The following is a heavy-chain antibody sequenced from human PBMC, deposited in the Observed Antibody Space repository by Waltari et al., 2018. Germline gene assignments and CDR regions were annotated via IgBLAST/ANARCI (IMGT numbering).Heavy chain of an antibody. CDR2: IYYSGST. CDR1: GDSVSSSYY. D-gene: IGHD3-3*01. CDR3: ARASRGSGFYYGYLDL. J-gene: IGHJ2*01. Sequence: QVQLQESGPGLVKPSETLSLTCTVSGDSVSSSYYWSWIRQPPGKGLEWIGYIYYSGSTNYNPSLKSRVTISVDTSKNKFSLKLNSVTAADTAVYYCARASRGSGFYYGYLDLWGRGTLVIVSS. V-gene: IGHV4-61*01.